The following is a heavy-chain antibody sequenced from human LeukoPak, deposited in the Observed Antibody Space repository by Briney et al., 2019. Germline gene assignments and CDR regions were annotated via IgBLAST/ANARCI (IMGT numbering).Heavy chain of an antibody. Sequence: GGSLRLSCAASGFTFSSYSIHWVRQAPGKGLEWVAVISKDGSYEYYADSVKGRFTISRDNSKNTVYLQMNSLRAEDTAVYYCARDGTPLEWFLFDYWGPGTRVTVSS. CDR3: ARDGTPLEWFLFDY. J-gene: IGHJ4*02. V-gene: IGHV3-30*04. D-gene: IGHD3-3*01. CDR1: GFTFSSYS. CDR2: ISKDGSYE.